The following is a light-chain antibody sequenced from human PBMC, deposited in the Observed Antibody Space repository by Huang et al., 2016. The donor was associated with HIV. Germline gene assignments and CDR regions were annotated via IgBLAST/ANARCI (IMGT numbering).Light chain of an antibody. V-gene: IGKV1-39*01. CDR1: QSITTY. J-gene: IGKJ1*01. CDR3: QQGYTTSWT. Sequence: DIQMTQSPSSLSASVGDRVTITCRASQSITTYLNWYQQKPGKAPTLLIYATDSWQSGVPSRFSGRGSGTEFTLTISSLQPDDFATYYCQQGYTTSWTFGPGTKVE. CDR2: ATD.